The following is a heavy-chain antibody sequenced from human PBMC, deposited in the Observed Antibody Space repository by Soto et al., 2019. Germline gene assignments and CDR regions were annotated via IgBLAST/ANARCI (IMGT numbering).Heavy chain of an antibody. Sequence: QVQVVQSGAEVKKPGSSVKISCKASGRIFSSFPTSWVRQVPGQGLEWMGGVISASGSVTYAPKFQGRVTMTAVNSAGIGYMELTSLTSEDTAIYYCARVLSRDAYNYVLDQWGPGTMVTVSS. CDR3: ARVLSRDAYNYVLDQ. D-gene: IGHD5-18*01. J-gene: IGHJ1*01. CDR2: VISASGSV. CDR1: GRIFSSFP. V-gene: IGHV1-69*06.